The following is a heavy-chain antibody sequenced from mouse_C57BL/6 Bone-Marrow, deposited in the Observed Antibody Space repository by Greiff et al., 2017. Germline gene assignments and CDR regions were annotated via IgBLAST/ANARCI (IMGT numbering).Heavy chain of an antibody. CDR1: GFNIKDDY. CDR2: IDPENGDT. D-gene: IGHD1-1*01. Sequence: EVKLMESGAELVRPGASVKLSCTASGFNIKDDYMHWVKQRPEQGLEWIGWIDPENGDTAYASKFQGKATITADTSSNTAYLQLSSLTSEDTAVYYCTTGLRSYFDYWGQGTTLTVSS. V-gene: IGHV14-4*01. J-gene: IGHJ2*01. CDR3: TTGLRSYFDY.